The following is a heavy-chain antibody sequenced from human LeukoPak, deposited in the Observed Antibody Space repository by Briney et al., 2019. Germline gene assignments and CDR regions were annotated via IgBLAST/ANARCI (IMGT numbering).Heavy chain of an antibody. CDR1: GGTFSSYA. Sequence: SVKVSCKASGGTFSSYAISWVRQAPGQGLEWMGGIIPIFGTANYAQRFQGRVTITADESTSTAYMELSSLRSEDTAVYYCARWEGIAGLYYFDYWGQGTLVTVSS. CDR3: ARWEGIAGLYYFDY. CDR2: IIPIFGTA. J-gene: IGHJ4*02. D-gene: IGHD1-26*01. V-gene: IGHV1-69*13.